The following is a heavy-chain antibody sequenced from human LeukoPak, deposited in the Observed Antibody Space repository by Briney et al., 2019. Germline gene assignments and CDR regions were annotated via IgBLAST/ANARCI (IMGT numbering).Heavy chain of an antibody. J-gene: IGHJ4*02. Sequence: ASVKVSCKASGYTFTGYYMHWVRQAPGQGLEWMGWINPNSGGTNYAQKFQGWVTMTRDTSISTAYMELSRLRSDDTAVYYCARGGDYGDYVFIRWGQGTLVTVSS. D-gene: IGHD4-17*01. CDR3: ARGGDYGDYVFIR. V-gene: IGHV1-2*04. CDR1: GYTFTGYY. CDR2: INPNSGGT.